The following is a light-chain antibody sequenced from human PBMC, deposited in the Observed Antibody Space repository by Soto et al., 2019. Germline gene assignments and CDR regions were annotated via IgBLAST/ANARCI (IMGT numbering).Light chain of an antibody. CDR1: SSDVGGYNY. CDR2: EVS. CDR3: SSYTSSSTLV. V-gene: IGLV2-14*01. Sequence: QSALTQPASVSGSPGQSITISCTGTSSDVGGYNYVSWYQQHPGKAPKLMIYEVSNRTSGVSNRFSGSTSGNTASLTISGLKAEDEADYYCSSYTSSSTLVFGTGTKVTVL. J-gene: IGLJ1*01.